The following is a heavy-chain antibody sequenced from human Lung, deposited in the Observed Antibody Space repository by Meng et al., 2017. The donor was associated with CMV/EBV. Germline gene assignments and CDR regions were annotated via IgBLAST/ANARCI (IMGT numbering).Heavy chain of an antibody. Sequence: ASXXVSXKASGYTFNNYAIITWVRQAPGEGLEWMGQISTYTGNTIYAQKLQGRVTMTTDTSTSTAYMELRSLRSDDSSVYYCAREYDGSGNYGMDVWGQGXTVTVS. CDR1: GYTFNNYA. V-gene: IGHV1-18*01. J-gene: IGHJ6*02. CDR2: ISTYTGNT. CDR3: AREYDGSGNYGMDV. D-gene: IGHD3-22*01.